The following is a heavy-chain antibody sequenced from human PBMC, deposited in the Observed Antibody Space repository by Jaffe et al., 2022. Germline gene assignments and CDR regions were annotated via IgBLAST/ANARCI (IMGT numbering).Heavy chain of an antibody. J-gene: IGHJ4*02. CDR1: GFTVSSNY. CDR3: AREAGTTHLYFDY. CDR2: IYSGGST. Sequence: EVQLVETGGGLIQPGGSLRLSCAASGFTVSSNYMSWVRQAPGKGLEWVSVIYSGGSTYYADSVKGRFTISRDNSKNTLYLQMNSLRAEDTAVYYCAREAGTTHLYFDYWGQGTLVTVSS. D-gene: IGHD1-1*01. V-gene: IGHV3-53*02.